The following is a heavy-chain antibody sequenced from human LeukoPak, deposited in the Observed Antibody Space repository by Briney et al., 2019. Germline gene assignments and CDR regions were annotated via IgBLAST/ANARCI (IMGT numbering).Heavy chain of an antibody. Sequence: GGSLRLSCAASGFTFSSYAMNWVRQAPGKGLEWVSYISSSGNTIYYADSVKGRFTISRDNAKNSLYLQMNSLRAEDTAVYYCAELGITMIGGVWGKGTTVTISS. V-gene: IGHV3-48*03. CDR1: GFTFSSYA. CDR2: ISSSGNTI. D-gene: IGHD3-10*02. CDR3: AELGITMIGGV. J-gene: IGHJ6*04.